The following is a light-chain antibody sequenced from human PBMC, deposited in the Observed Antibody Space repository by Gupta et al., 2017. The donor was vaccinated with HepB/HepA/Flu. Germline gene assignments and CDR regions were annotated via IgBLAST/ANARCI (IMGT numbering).Light chain of an antibody. CDR2: AAS. Sequence: DMQLTQSSSFLSVSVGDRVTITCPASQGINSYLAWYQQNPGKAPKLLIYAASTLQSGVQSRFSGSGYGKELTLTISSRQQEEFATYYCQHLNSYPPCTFGQGTKVEIK. J-gene: IGKJ2*02. CDR1: QGINSY. CDR3: QHLNSYPPCT. V-gene: IGKV1-9*01.